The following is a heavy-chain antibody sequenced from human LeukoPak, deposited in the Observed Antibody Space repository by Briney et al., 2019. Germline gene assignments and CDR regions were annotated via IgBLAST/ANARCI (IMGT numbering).Heavy chain of an antibody. Sequence: PSQTLSLTCTVSGGSVSSGDYYWSWIRQHPGKGLEWIGYIYYSGSTNYNPSLKSRVTISVDTSKNQFSLKLSSVTAADTAVYYCARHGLDGGIAVAGPRDDWFDPWGQGTLVTVSS. D-gene: IGHD6-19*01. CDR1: GGSVSSGDYY. CDR3: ARHGLDGGIAVAGPRDDWFDP. CDR2: IYYSGST. J-gene: IGHJ5*02. V-gene: IGHV4-30-4*08.